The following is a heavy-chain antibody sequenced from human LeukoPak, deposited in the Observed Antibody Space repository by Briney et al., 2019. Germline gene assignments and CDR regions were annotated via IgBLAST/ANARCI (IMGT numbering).Heavy chain of an antibody. Sequence: PGGSLRLSCAASGFTFSSYGMHWVRQAPGKGLEWVAVISYDGSNKYYADPVKGRFTISRDNSKNTLYLQMNSLRAEDTAVYYCARDSVTTVVFFDYWGQGTLVTVSS. CDR1: GFTFSSYG. V-gene: IGHV3-30*03. CDR3: ARDSVTTVVFFDY. J-gene: IGHJ4*02. CDR2: ISYDGSNK. D-gene: IGHD4-23*01.